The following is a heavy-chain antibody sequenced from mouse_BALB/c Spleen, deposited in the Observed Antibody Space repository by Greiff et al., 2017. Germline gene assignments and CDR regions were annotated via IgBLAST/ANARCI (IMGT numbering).Heavy chain of an antibody. CDR3: ARYGTYYFDN. Sequence: QLQESGPELVKPGASVKMSCKASGYTFTSSVMHWVKQKPGQGLEWIGYINPYNDGTKYNEKFKGKATLTSDKSSSTADMELSSLTSEDSAVYYCARYGTYYFDNWGEGTTRTVAS. J-gene: IGHJ2*01. CDR2: INPYNDGT. CDR1: GYTFTSSV. D-gene: IGHD4-1*01. V-gene: IGHV1-14*01.